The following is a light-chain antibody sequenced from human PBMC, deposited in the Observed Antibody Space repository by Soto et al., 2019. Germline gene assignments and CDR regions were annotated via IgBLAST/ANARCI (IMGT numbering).Light chain of an antibody. V-gene: IGKV3-20*01. CDR1: QSVSNNY. Sequence: EVVSTQSPGTLSLSPGERAPLSCRASQSVSNNYLAWYQQKPGQAPRLLIYGASNRATGIPDRFSGSGSGTDFTLTISRLEPEDFAVYYCQQYGSSGTFGQGSEVDVK. CDR2: GAS. J-gene: IGKJ1*01. CDR3: QQYGSSGT.